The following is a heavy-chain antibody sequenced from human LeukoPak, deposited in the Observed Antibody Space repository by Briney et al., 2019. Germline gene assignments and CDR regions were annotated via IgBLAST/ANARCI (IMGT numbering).Heavy chain of an antibody. V-gene: IGHV4-34*01. CDR2: IKHSGST. CDR3: ARGGSMVRGVIPRDY. CDR1: GWSFSGYY. J-gene: IGHJ4*02. D-gene: IGHD3-10*01. Sequence: SETLSLTCAFYGWSFSGYYCSWIRQPPGKGLEWIGEIKHSGSTNYNPSFKSRVTISVDTSKSQFSLKLSSVTAADTAVYFCARGGSMVRGVIPRDYWGQGTLVTVSS.